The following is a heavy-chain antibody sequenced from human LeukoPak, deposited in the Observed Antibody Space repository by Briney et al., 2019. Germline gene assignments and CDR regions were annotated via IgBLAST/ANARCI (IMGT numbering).Heavy chain of an antibody. Sequence: TSETLSLTCAVYGGSFSGYYWSWIRQPPGKGLEWIGEINHSGSTNYNPSLKSRVTISVDTSKNQFSLKLSSVTAADTAVYYCAGGRGSSWYGVWFDPWGQGTLVTVSS. CDR1: GGSFSGYY. V-gene: IGHV4-34*01. J-gene: IGHJ5*02. D-gene: IGHD6-13*01. CDR2: INHSGST. CDR3: AGGRGSSWYGVWFDP.